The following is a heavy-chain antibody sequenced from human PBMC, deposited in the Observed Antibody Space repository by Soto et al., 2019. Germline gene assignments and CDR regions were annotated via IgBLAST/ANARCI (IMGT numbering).Heavy chain of an antibody. CDR3: ARVGGGLASLGYYGMDV. J-gene: IGHJ6*02. CDR1: GYTFIGYY. D-gene: IGHD3-10*01. Sequence: QVQLVQSGAEVKKTGASVKVSCKASGYTFIGYYIHWVRQAPGQGLEWMGWINPNSGGTNYAQRFQGWVTMTRARSISTAYMELSRLKSDDTAVYYCARVGGGLASLGYYGMDVWGQGTTVTVSS. V-gene: IGHV1-2*04. CDR2: INPNSGGT.